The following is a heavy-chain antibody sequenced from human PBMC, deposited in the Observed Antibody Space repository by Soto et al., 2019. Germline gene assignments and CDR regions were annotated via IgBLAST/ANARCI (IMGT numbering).Heavy chain of an antibody. Sequence: PGGSLRLSCAASGFTCGSYDMGWVRQAPGKGLEWVSTILVGGSTYYADSVKGRFTISRDNSKNTLYLQMNSLTAGDTAVYYCAKATATGGGDSDICGPGTMVTVSS. CDR2: ILVGGST. CDR3: AKATATGGGDSDI. D-gene: IGHD2-8*02. J-gene: IGHJ3*02. CDR1: GFTCGSYD. V-gene: IGHV3-23*01.